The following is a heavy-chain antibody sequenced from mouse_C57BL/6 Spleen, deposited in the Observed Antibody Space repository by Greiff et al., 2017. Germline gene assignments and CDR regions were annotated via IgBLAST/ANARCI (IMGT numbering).Heavy chain of an antibody. J-gene: IGHJ1*03. CDR2: IDPENGDT. D-gene: IGHD1-2*01. V-gene: IGHV14-4*01. Sequence: EVQRVESGAELVRPGASVKLSCTASGFNIKDDYMPWVQQRPEQGLEWIGWIDPENGDTEYASKFQGKATITADTSSNTAYLQLSSLTSEDTAVYYCTILRHWYFDVWGTGTTVTVSS. CDR3: TILRHWYFDV. CDR1: GFNIKDDY.